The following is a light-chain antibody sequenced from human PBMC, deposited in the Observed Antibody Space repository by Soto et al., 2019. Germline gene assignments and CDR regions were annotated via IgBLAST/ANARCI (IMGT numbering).Light chain of an antibody. CDR2: AAS. Sequence: DIQMTQSPSSLSASVGDRVTITCRASQGISNYLAWYQQIPGKVPKLLIFAASTLQSGVPSRFSGSGSGKDFTLTISSLQPEDVATYYCQKYTNVPTFGGGTKVEIK. J-gene: IGKJ4*01. CDR3: QKYTNVPT. V-gene: IGKV1-27*01. CDR1: QGISNY.